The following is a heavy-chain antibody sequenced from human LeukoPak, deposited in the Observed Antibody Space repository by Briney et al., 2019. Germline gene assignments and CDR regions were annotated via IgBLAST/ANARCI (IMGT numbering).Heavy chain of an antibody. Sequence: PGGSLRLSCAASGFTFSSYAMSWVRQAPGKGLEWIGEINHSGSTNYNPSLKSRVTISVDTSKNQFSLKLNSVTAADTAVYYCARSYSSSSWYFDLWGRGTLVTVSS. CDR2: INHSGST. J-gene: IGHJ2*01. D-gene: IGHD6-13*01. CDR3: ARSYSSSSWYFDL. V-gene: IGHV4-34*01. CDR1: GFTFSSYA.